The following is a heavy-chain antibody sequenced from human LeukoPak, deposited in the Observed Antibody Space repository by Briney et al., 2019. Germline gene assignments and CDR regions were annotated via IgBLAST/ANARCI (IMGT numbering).Heavy chain of an antibody. J-gene: IGHJ4*02. CDR2: INPNSGGT. V-gene: IGHV1-2*02. Sequence: ASVKVSCKASGYTFTGYYMHWVRQAPGQGLEWMGWINPNSGGTNYAQKFQGRVTMTRDTSISTAYMELSRLRSDDTAAYYCARAGRYCSSTSCSLPDYWGQGTLVTVSS. D-gene: IGHD2-2*01. CDR1: GYTFTGYY. CDR3: ARAGRYCSSTSCSLPDY.